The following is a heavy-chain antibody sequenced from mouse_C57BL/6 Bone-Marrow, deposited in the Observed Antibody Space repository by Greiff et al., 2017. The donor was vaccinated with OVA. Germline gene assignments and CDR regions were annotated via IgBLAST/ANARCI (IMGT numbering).Heavy chain of an antibody. CDR3: ARKGNDYGSYFDY. J-gene: IGHJ2*01. CDR2: INPNNGGT. D-gene: IGHD2-4*01. CDR1: GYTFTDYY. Sequence: VQLQQSGPELVKPGASVKISCKASGYTFTDYYMNWVKQSHGKSLEWIGDINPNNGGTSYNQKFKGKATLTVDKSSSTAYMELRSLTSEDSAVYYCARKGNDYGSYFDYWGQGTTLTVSS. V-gene: IGHV1-26*01.